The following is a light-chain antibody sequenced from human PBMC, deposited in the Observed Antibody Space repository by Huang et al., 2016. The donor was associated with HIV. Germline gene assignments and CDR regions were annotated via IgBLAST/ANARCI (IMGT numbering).Light chain of an antibody. CDR3: QQANMYPRS. Sequence: IQLTQSPSSVSASEGDTVRITCRASQDISSWLAWYQQKPREAPTLLIHSTSILQSGVPSRFNGSGSGTDFFLTINSLRPDDFATYYCQQANMYPRSFGRGTRLDIK. CDR2: STS. CDR1: QDISSW. V-gene: IGKV1-12*01. J-gene: IGKJ5*01.